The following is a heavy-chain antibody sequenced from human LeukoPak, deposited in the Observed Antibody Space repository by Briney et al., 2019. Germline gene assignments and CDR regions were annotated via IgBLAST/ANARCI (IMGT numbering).Heavy chain of an antibody. Sequence: PGGSLRLSCAASGFTVSSNYMSWVRQAPGKGLEWVSVIYSGGSTYYADSVKGRLTISRDNSKNTLYLQMNSLSAEDTAVYYCARDRSEPAAISCYYYYYGMDVWGQGTTVTVSS. V-gene: IGHV3-66*01. J-gene: IGHJ6*02. D-gene: IGHD2-2*02. CDR3: ARDRSEPAAISCYYYYYGMDV. CDR1: GFTVSSNY. CDR2: IYSGGST.